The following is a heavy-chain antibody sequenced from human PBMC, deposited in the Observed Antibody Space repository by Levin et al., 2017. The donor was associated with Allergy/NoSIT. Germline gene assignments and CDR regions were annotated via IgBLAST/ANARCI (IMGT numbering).Heavy chain of an antibody. D-gene: IGHD3-3*02. CDR3: ARDALAGHKSDAFDI. CDR1: GFSFSSHT. V-gene: IGHV3-21*01. J-gene: IGHJ3*02. Sequence: GGSLRLSCAATGFSFSSHTLNWVRQAPGKGLEWVASLTSSTNSIYYADSVKGRFTISRDIAKNSLYLQMNSLRVEDTAVYYCARDALAGHKSDAFDIWGHGTLVTVSS. CDR2: LTSSTNSI.